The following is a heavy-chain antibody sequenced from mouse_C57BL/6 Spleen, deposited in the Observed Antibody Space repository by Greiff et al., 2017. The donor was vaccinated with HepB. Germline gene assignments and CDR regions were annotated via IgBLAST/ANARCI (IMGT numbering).Heavy chain of an antibody. CDR3: ARGDSYYYGSSYAMDY. V-gene: IGHV1-47*01. J-gene: IGHJ4*01. CDR2: FHPYNDDT. CDR1: GYTFTTYP. D-gene: IGHD1-1*01. Sequence: QVQLQQSGAELVKPGASVKMSCKASGYTFTTYPIEWMKQNHGKSLEWIGNFHPYNDDTKYNEKFKGKATLTVEKSSSTFYLELSRLTSDDSAVYYCARGDSYYYGSSYAMDYWGQGTSVTVSS.